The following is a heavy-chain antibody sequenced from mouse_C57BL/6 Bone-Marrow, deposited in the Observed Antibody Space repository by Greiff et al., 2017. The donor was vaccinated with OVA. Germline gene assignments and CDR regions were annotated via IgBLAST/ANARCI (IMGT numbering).Heavy chain of an antibody. J-gene: IGHJ2*01. D-gene: IGHD1-1*01. Sequence: VQLQQSGAELVRPGASVTLSCKASGYTFTDYEMHWVKQTPVHGLEWIGAIDPETGGTAYNQKFKGKAILTADKSSSTAYMELSSLTSEDSAVYYCTRDYGSSLFDYWGQGTTLTVSS. V-gene: IGHV1-15*01. CDR1: GYTFTDYE. CDR2: IDPETGGT. CDR3: TRDYGSSLFDY.